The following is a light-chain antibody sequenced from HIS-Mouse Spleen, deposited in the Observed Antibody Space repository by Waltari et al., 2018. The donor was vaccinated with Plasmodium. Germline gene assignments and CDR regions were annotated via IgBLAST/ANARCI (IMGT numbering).Light chain of an antibody. CDR2: RNN. CDR1: SSHIGSNY. Sequence: QSVLTQPPSASGTTGQRVTISCSGSSSHIGSNYVYGYQQLPGTAPKLLIYRNNQRPSGVPDRFSGSKSGTSASLAISGLRSEDEADYYCAAWDDSLSGWVFGGGTKLTVL. CDR3: AAWDDSLSGWV. V-gene: IGLV1-47*01. J-gene: IGLJ3*02.